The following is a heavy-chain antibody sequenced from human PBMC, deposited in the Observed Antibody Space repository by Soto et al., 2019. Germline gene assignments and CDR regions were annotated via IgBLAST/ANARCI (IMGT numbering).Heavy chain of an antibody. CDR1: GYSFAGYW. CDR2: IDPSDSQT. J-gene: IGHJ4*02. D-gene: IGHD3-22*01. CDR3: ARQIYDSDTGPNSQYYFDS. Sequence: GESLKISCKGSGYSFAGYWITWVRQKPGKGLEWMGRIDPSDSQTYYSPSFRGHVTISATKSITTVFLQWSSLRASDTAMYYCARQIYDSDTGPNSQYYFDSWGQGTPVTVSS. V-gene: IGHV5-10-1*01.